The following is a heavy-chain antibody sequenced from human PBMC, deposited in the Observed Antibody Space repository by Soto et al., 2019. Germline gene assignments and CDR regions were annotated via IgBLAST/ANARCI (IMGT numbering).Heavy chain of an antibody. CDR1: GFTFSSYA. V-gene: IGHV3-23*01. D-gene: IGHD5-18*01. Sequence: PGGSLRLSCAASGFTFSSYAMSWVRQAPGKGLEWVSAISGSGGSTYYADSVKGRFTISRDNSKNTLYLQMNSLRAEDTAVYYCAKDPIKGGYSYGSDYWGQGTLVTVSS. CDR3: AKDPIKGGYSYGSDY. CDR2: ISGSGGST. J-gene: IGHJ4*02.